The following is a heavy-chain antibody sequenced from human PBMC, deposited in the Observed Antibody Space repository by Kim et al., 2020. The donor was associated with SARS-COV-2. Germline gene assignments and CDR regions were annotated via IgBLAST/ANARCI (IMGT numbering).Heavy chain of an antibody. V-gene: IGHV3-23*01. J-gene: IGHJ2*01. Sequence: GGSLRLSCAASGFTFSSYAMSWVRQAPGKGLEWVSAISGSGGSTYYADSVKGRFTISRDNSKNTLYLQMNSLRAEDTAVYYCAKQPHTASSGWYFDLWGRGTLGTVAS. D-gene: IGHD6-25*01. CDR3: AKQPHTASSGWYFDL. CDR2: ISGSGGST. CDR1: GFTFSSYA.